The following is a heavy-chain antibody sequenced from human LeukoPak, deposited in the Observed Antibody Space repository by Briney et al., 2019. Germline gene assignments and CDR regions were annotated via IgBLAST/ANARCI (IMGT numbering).Heavy chain of an antibody. CDR1: GGSISSYY. D-gene: IGHD4-17*01. CDR2: IYYSGST. CDR3: ARGYGDYSDLYWYFDL. Sequence: SETLSLTCTVSGGSISSYYWSWIRQPPGKGLEWIGYIYYSGSTNYNPSLKSRVTISVDTSKNQFSLKLSSVTAADTAVYYCARGYGDYSDLYWYFDLWGRGTLVTVSS. V-gene: IGHV4-59*01. J-gene: IGHJ2*01.